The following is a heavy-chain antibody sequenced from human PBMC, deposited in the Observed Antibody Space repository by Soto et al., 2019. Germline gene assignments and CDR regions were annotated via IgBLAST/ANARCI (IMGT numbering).Heavy chain of an antibody. V-gene: IGHV1-69*13. CDR3: ARDRAQANHDFCSGARSYYYYYYCMDV. Sequence: ASVRVSCKASGGTFSSYAISWVRQAPGQGLEWMGGIIPIFGTANYAQKFQGRVTITADESTSTAYMELSSLRSEDTAVYYCARDRAQANHDFCSGARSYYYYYYCMDVWGQGTTGTVSS. CDR1: GGTFSSYA. CDR2: IIPIFGTA. D-gene: IGHD3-3*01. J-gene: IGHJ6*02.